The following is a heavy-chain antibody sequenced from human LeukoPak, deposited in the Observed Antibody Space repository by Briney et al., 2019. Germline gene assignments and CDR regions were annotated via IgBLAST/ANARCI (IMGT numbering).Heavy chain of an antibody. CDR3: ARGDSSGHPAFDY. V-gene: IGHV4-59*01. D-gene: IGHD3-22*01. J-gene: IGHJ4*02. CDR1: GGSISNNY. CDR2: FYNSGST. Sequence: SETLSLTCTVSGGSISNNYWTWIRQPPGKGLEWIGYFYNSGSTNYHPSLKSRVTISVDTSKNQFSLKLTSVTAADTAVYYCARGDSSGHPAFDYWGQGTLVTVSS.